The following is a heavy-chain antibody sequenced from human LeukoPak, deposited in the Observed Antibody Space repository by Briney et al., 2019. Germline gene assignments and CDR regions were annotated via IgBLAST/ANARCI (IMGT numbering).Heavy chain of an antibody. V-gene: IGHV4-59*01. CDR2: IYYSGSS. CDR3: ARGRYRLDY. Sequence: SETLSLTCTVSSASISSYYWSWSRQPPGKGLEWIGYIYYSGSSNYNPSLKSRVTISVDTSKNQFSLKLSSVTAADRAVYYCARGRYRLDYCGQRALVTVSS. J-gene: IGHJ4*02. D-gene: IGHD1-26*01. CDR1: SASISSYY.